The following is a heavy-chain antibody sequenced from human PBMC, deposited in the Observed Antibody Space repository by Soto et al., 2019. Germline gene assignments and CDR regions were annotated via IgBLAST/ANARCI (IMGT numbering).Heavy chain of an antibody. V-gene: IGHV5-10-1*01. CDR2: IDPSDSYT. J-gene: IGHJ6*02. CDR3: ARHIIAAADHYCYGMDV. Sequence: PGESLKISCKGSVYSFTSYWISWVRQMPGKGLEWMGRIDPSDSYTNYSPPFQGHVTISADKSISTAYLQWSSLKASDTAMYYCARHIIAAADHYCYGMDVWGQGTTVTVSS. CDR1: VYSFTSYW. D-gene: IGHD6-13*01.